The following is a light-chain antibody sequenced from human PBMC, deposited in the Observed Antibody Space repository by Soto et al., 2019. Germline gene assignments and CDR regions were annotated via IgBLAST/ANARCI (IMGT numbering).Light chain of an antibody. CDR2: GAS. V-gene: IGKV3-20*01. Sequence: EIVLTQSPGTLSLSPGERATLSCRASQSVSSSFLAWYQHKPDQAPSLLIYGASSRATGIPDRFSGSGSGTDCTLTISRLEPEDFAVYYCQQYGSSPLITFGPGTKVDIK. CDR1: QSVSSSF. CDR3: QQYGSSPLIT. J-gene: IGKJ3*01.